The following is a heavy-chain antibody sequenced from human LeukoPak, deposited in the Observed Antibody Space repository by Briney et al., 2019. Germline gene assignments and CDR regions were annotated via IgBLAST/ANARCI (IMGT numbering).Heavy chain of an antibody. J-gene: IGHJ4*02. CDR1: GGSISSSSYY. Sequence: PSETLSLTCTVSGGSISSSSYYWGWLRQPPGKGLEWIGSIYYSGSTYYNPSLKSRVTISVDTSKNQFSLKLSSVTAADTAVYYCARHSSSWYLFDYWGQGTLVTVSS. D-gene: IGHD6-13*01. V-gene: IGHV4-39*01. CDR2: IYYSGST. CDR3: ARHSSSWYLFDY.